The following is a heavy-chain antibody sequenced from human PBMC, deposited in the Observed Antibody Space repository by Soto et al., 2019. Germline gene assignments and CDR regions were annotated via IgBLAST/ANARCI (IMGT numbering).Heavy chain of an antibody. D-gene: IGHD5-12*01. CDR3: AKGGYTSPYDY. V-gene: IGHV3-23*01. J-gene: IGHJ4*02. CDR1: GFSFGNYA. Sequence: GGSLRLSCAASGFSFGNYAMTWVRQAPGKGLEWVSTIGSRDNTLYADSVKGRFTISRDNSVNTLFLYMDSLRAEDTAMYYCAKGGYTSPYDYWGLGTLVTVSS. CDR2: IGSRDNT.